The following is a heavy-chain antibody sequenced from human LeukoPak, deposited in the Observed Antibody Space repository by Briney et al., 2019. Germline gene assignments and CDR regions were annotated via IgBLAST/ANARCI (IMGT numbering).Heavy chain of an antibody. Sequence: SETLSLTCTVSGGSISGYYWNWIRQSPEKGLGWSGYIYHSGTINFNPSLKARVTMSIDTSKNQFSLKLSSVTAADTAVYYCASRPPEAFSGSYYSDYWGQGTLVTVSS. J-gene: IGHJ4*02. V-gene: IGHV4-59*01. CDR2: IYHSGTI. CDR3: ASRPPEAFSGSYYSDY. CDR1: GGSISGYY. D-gene: IGHD1-26*01.